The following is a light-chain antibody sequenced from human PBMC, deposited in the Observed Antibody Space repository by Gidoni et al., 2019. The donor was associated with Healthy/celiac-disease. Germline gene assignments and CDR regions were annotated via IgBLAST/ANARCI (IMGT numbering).Light chain of an antibody. Sequence: SSELPQDPAVSVALGHTVRITCQGDSLRSYYASWYPQKPGQAPVLVLYGKNNRPSGIPDRFSGSSSGNTASLTITGAQEEDEADYYCNSRDSSGNHLVFGGGTKLTVL. J-gene: IGLJ2*01. CDR1: SLRSYY. CDR2: GKN. CDR3: NSRDSSGNHLV. V-gene: IGLV3-19*01.